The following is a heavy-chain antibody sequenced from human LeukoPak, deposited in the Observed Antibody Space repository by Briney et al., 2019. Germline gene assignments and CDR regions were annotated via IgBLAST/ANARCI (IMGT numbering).Heavy chain of an antibody. CDR1: GGSISSYY. D-gene: IGHD1-26*01. J-gene: IGHJ4*02. Sequence: TSETLSLTCTVSGGSISSYYWSWIRQPPGKGLEWIGYIYYSGSTNYNPSLKSRVTISVDTSKNQFSLKLSSVTAADTAVYYCARVSSGATTVDYWGQGTLVTVSS. V-gene: IGHV4-59*01. CDR3: ARVSSGATTVDY. CDR2: IYYSGST.